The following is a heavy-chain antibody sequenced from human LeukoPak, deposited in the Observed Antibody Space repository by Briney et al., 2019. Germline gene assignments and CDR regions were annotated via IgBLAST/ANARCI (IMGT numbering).Heavy chain of an antibody. CDR2: INPSGGST. CDR3: ASLVVVPAATSSGGFDP. J-gene: IGHJ5*02. D-gene: IGHD2-2*01. Sequence: ASVKVSCKASGYTFTSYYMHWVRQAPGQGLEWMGIINPSGGSTSYAQKFQGRVTMTRDTFTSTVYMELSSLRSEDTAVYYCASLVVVPAATSSGGFDPWGQGTLVTVSS. CDR1: GYTFTSYY. V-gene: IGHV1-46*01.